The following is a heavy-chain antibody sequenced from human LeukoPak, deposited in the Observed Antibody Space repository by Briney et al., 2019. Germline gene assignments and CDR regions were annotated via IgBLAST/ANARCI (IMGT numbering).Heavy chain of an antibody. Sequence: PSETLSLTCTVSGGSISSGSYYWSWIRQPAGKGLEWIGRIYTSGTTTNSNPSLKSRVAISLDTSKNHFSLKLSSVTAADTAVYYCARAKKRSGRSRNFYLDVWGKGTTVTVSS. CDR1: GGSISSGSYY. J-gene: IGHJ6*03. D-gene: IGHD1-26*01. CDR2: IYTSGTTT. V-gene: IGHV4-61*02. CDR3: ARAKKRSGRSRNFYLDV.